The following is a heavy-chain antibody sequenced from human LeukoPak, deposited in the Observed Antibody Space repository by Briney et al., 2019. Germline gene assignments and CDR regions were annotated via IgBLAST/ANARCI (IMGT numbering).Heavy chain of an antibody. V-gene: IGHV3-23*01. CDR2: ISGSGGST. CDR1: GGSISSYY. Sequence: PSETLSLTCTVSGGSISSYYWSWVRQAPGKGLEWVSAISGSGGSTYYADSVKGRFTISRDNSKNTLYLQMNSLRAEDTAVYYCAKDQEVVGALGYFDYWGQGTLVTVSS. CDR3: AKDQEVVGALGYFDY. D-gene: IGHD1-26*01. J-gene: IGHJ4*02.